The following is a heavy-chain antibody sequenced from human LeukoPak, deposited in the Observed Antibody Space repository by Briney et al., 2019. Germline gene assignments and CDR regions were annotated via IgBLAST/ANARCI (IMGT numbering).Heavy chain of an antibody. CDR2: ISAYNGNT. D-gene: IGHD1-7*01. Sequence: ASVKVSCKASGYTFTSYGISWVRQAPGQGLEWMGWISAYNGNTNYAQKLQGRVTMTTDASTSTAYMELRSLRAEDTAVYYCAKCPTLALNGWNYDYFDYWGQGTLVTVSS. CDR3: AKCPTLALNGWNYDYFDY. CDR1: GYTFTSYG. V-gene: IGHV1-18*01. J-gene: IGHJ4*02.